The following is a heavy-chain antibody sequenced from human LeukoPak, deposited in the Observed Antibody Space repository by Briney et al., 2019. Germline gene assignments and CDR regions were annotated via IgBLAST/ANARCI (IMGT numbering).Heavy chain of an antibody. CDR1: GCTISSGDYY. CDR2: IYYSRST. D-gene: IGHD3-22*01. Sequence: SQTLSLTCTVSGCTISSGDYYWSWIAPPPGQGLESIGYIYYSRSTYYNPSLKSRITISVDTSKNQFSLKLSSVTAADTAVYYCARSLYYDSSGLGYWGQGTLVTVSS. J-gene: IGHJ4*02. V-gene: IGHV4-30-4*01. CDR3: ARSLYYDSSGLGY.